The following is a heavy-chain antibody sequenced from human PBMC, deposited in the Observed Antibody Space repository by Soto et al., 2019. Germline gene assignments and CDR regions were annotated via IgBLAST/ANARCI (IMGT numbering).Heavy chain of an antibody. CDR1: GDTISTGGYS. J-gene: IGHJ5*02. CDR2: TYHSGNP. Sequence: QLQLQESGSRRVKSSETLSLTCAVSGDTISTGGYSWAWIRQPPGKALEWIGHTYHSGNPYYNPSPQLRVRISVHRTKNHFPLKLSPVPPADAAVYFCAGEPYGVSAGYFDPGGQETLFTVSS. D-gene: IGHD4-17*01. CDR3: AGEPYGVSAGYFDP. V-gene: IGHV4-30-2*01.